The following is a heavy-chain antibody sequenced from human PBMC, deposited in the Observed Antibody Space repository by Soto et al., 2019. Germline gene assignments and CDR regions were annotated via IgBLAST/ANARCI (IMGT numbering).Heavy chain of an antibody. V-gene: IGHV4-34*01. Sequence: QVQLQQWGAGLLKPSETLSLTCAVYGGSFSGYYWTWIRQPPGTGLEWIGEINHSGSTNYNPSLKTRVTISVDTSKNQFSLKLPSVTAADTAVYYCARDNITGLFDYWGKGTLVTVSS. CDR3: ARDNITGLFDY. CDR2: INHSGST. J-gene: IGHJ4*02. CDR1: GGSFSGYY. D-gene: IGHD2-8*02.